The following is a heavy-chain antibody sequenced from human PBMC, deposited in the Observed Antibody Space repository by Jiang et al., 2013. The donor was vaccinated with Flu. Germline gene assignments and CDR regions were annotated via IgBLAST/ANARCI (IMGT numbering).Heavy chain of an antibody. CDR2: MNPNSGNT. V-gene: IGHV1-8*01. CDR3: ARVDSSSWYGYYYYYGMDV. CDR1: GYTFTSYD. Sequence: GAEVKKPGASVKVSCKASGYTFTSYDINWVRQATGQGLEWMGWMNPNSGNTGYAQKFQGRVTMTRNTSISTAYMELSSLRSEDTAVYYCARVDSSSWYGYYYYYGMDVWGQGTTVTVSS. J-gene: IGHJ6*02. D-gene: IGHD6-13*01.